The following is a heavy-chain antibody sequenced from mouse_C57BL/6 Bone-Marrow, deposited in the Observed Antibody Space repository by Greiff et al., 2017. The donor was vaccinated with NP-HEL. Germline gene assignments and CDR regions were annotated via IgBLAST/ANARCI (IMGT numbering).Heavy chain of an antibody. CDR2: IYPRDGST. D-gene: IGHD1-1*01. J-gene: IGHJ3*01. Sequence: WMKHRPEQGLEWIGYIYPRDGSTKYNAKFKGKATLTADKSSSTAYMQLNSLTSEDSAVYFCARSELGYGSSYWFAYWGQGTLVTVSA. V-gene: IGHV1-78*01. CDR3: ARSELGYGSSYWFAY.